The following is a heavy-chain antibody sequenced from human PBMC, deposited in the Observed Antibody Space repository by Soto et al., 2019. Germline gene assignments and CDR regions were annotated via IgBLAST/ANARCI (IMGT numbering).Heavy chain of an antibody. CDR2: IYRDDDK. D-gene: IGHD1-26*01. Sequence: QITLKESGPTLVKPTQTLTLTCTVSGFSLTTNGVGVGWFRQPPGKALEWLALIYRDDDKRYRPSLQSRVTVTRDNTKNQVVLTMTNMHPVDTATYYCAHTVARGAYWETFDYWGQGALVTVSS. V-gene: IGHV2-5*02. J-gene: IGHJ4*02. CDR1: GFSLTTNGVG. CDR3: AHTVARGAYWETFDY.